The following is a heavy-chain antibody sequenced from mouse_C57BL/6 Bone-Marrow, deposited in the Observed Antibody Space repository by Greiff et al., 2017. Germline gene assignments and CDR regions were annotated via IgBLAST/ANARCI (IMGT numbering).Heavy chain of an antibody. J-gene: IGHJ1*03. CDR2: ISSGSSTI. Sequence: EVKLMASGGGLVKPGGSLKLSCAASGFTFSDYGMHWVRQAPEKGLEWVAYISSGSSTIYYADTVKGRFTISRDNAKNTLFLQMTSLRSEDTAMYDCARSHYGSSYRWYFDVWGTGTTVTVSS. D-gene: IGHD1-1*01. V-gene: IGHV5-17*01. CDR3: ARSHYGSSYRWYFDV. CDR1: GFTFSDYG.